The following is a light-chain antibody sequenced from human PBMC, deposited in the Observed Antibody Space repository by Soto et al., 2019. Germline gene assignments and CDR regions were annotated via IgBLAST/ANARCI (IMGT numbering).Light chain of an antibody. V-gene: IGKV3-11*01. Sequence: EVVLTQSPVTLSLSPGQRATLSCRASQSISSNLAWYQQKPGQAPRLLISDASNRATGIPARFSGSGSGTYFTLTISILELEDYGVYYCQQRSNWPPEWTFGQGTKAEIK. CDR1: QSISSN. CDR3: QQRSNWPPEWT. CDR2: DAS. J-gene: IGKJ1*01.